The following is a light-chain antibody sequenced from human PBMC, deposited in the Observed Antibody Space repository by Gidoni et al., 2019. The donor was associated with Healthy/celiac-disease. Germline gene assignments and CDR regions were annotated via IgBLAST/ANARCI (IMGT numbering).Light chain of an antibody. V-gene: IGLV4-69*01. CDR2: LNSDGSH. CDR3: QTWGTGIQV. CDR1: SGHSLYA. Sequence: QLVLTQSPSASASLVASVKLTCTLSSGHSLYAIAWHQQQPEKGPRYLMKLNSDGSHSKGDGIPDRFSGSSSGAERYLTISSLQSEDEADYYCQTWGTGIQVFGGGTKLTVL. J-gene: IGLJ3*02.